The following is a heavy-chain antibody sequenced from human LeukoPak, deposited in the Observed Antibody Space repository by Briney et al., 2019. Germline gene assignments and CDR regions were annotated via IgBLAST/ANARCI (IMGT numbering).Heavy chain of an antibody. V-gene: IGHV3-33*01. CDR1: GFTLSSYG. CDR2: IWYDGSDI. D-gene: IGHD2-2*01. Sequence: GGSLRLSCAASGFTLSSYGMHWVRQAPGKGLECVALIWYDGSDIYYADSVKGRFIISRDNYKNTLYLQMNTLRAEDTAVYYCARGSAALYYFDFWGQGTLVTVSS. CDR3: ARGSAALYYFDF. J-gene: IGHJ4*02.